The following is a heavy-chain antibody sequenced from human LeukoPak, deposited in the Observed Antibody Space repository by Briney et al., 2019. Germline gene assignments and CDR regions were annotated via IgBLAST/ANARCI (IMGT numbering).Heavy chain of an antibody. CDR3: ARGTIVAPMYYFDY. Sequence: GGSLRLSCAASGFTFSSYAMHWVRQAPGKGLEYVSAISSNGGSTYYANSVKGRFTISRDNSKNTLYLQMGSLRAEDMAVYYCARGTIVAPMYYFDYWGQGTLVTVSS. D-gene: IGHD5-12*01. J-gene: IGHJ4*02. V-gene: IGHV3-64*01. CDR1: GFTFSSYA. CDR2: ISSNGGST.